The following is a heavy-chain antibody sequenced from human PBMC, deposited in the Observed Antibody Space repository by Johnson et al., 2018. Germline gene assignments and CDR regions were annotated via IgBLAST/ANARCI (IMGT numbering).Heavy chain of an antibody. CDR3: ARARSWGIQLYYYYYGMDV. D-gene: IGHD5-18*01. CDR2: IKQDGSNK. Sequence: VQLVESGGGLVQPGGSLRLSCAASGFTFSSYWMSWVRQAPGKGLEWVANIKQDGSNKYYADSVKGRFTISRDNSKNTRYLQMNSLRAEDTAVYYCARARSWGIQLYYYYYGMDVWGQGTTVTVSS. CDR1: GFTFSSYW. V-gene: IGHV3-7*04. J-gene: IGHJ6*02.